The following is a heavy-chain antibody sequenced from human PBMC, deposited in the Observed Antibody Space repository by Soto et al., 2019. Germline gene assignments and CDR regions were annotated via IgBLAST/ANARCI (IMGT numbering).Heavy chain of an antibody. CDR3: VMVDNYVTPTPQNV. CDR2: ISPYTGNT. D-gene: IGHD3-16*01. V-gene: IGHV1-18*01. CDR1: GYIFVNYG. Sequence: QVQLVQSGDEVKKPGASVKVSCKASGYIFVNYGIAWVRQAPRQGLEWRGWISPYTGNTHSASKVQGTVTMTTDTSTSTVYMDVGSLKSDDTAVYYCVMVDNYVTPTPQNVWGQATTVTVSS. J-gene: IGHJ6*02.